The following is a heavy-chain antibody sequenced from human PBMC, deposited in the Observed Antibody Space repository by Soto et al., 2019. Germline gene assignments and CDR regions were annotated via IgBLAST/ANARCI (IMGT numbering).Heavy chain of an antibody. V-gene: IGHV1-46*01. CDR1: GYTFTSYY. D-gene: IGHD4-17*01. Sequence: GASVKVSCKASGYTFTSYYMHWVRQAPGQGLEWMGIINPSGGSTSYAQKFQGRVTMTRDTSTSTVYMELSSLRSEDTGVYYCARASARRWPALSYCYFDLWGRGTMGTVSS. CDR2: INPSGGST. J-gene: IGHJ2*01. CDR3: ARASARRWPALSYCYFDL.